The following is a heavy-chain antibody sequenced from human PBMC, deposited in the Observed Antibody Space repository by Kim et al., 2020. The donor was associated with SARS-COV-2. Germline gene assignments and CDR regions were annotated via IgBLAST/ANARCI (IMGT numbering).Heavy chain of an antibody. CDR2: IDTGGDYT. CDR1: GFIFNNRA. V-gene: IGHV3-23*01. Sequence: GGSLRLSCAASGFIFNNRAMNWVRQAPGRRPEWVSTIDTGGDYTYYADSVKGRFTISRDNSKNTLSLQMNSLTVDDTAIYYCAVGNALDYWGQGTLVTVSS. J-gene: IGHJ4*02. CDR3: AVGNALDY.